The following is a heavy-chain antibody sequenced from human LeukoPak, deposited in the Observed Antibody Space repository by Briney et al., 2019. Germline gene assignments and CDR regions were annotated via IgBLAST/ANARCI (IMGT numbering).Heavy chain of an antibody. J-gene: IGHJ4*02. CDR2: ISSSSSYI. D-gene: IGHD1-7*01. V-gene: IGHV3-21*01. Sequence: GGSLRLSCAASGFTFSSYSMNWVRQAPGKGLEWVSSISSSSSYIYYADSVRGRFTISRDNAKNSLYLQMNSLRAEDTAVYYCATTITGTTLKFDYWGQGTLVTVSS. CDR3: ATTITGTTLKFDY. CDR1: GFTFSSYS.